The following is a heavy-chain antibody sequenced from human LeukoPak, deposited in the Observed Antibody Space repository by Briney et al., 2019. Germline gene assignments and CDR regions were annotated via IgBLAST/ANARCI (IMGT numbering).Heavy chain of an antibody. CDR3: AREFEGVVVPAALDY. D-gene: IGHD2-2*01. V-gene: IGHV3-30-3*01. CDR2: ISYDGSNK. CDR1: GFTFSSYA. Sequence: GGSLRLSCAASGFTFSSYAMHWVRQAPGKGLEWVAVISYDGSNKYYADSVKGRSTISRDNSKNTLYLQMNSLRAEDTAVYYCAREFEGVVVPAALDYWGQGTLVTVSS. J-gene: IGHJ4*02.